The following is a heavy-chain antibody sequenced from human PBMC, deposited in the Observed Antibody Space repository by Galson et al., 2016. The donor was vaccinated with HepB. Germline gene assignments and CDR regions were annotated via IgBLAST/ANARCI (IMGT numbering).Heavy chain of an antibody. J-gene: IGHJ6*02. D-gene: IGHD3-22*01. V-gene: IGHV3-30*04. CDR3: AKDRRYYDSSGYFWEGYYYDGMDV. CDR2: ISYDGSDK. Sequence: SLRLSCAASGFTFSSYAMHWVRQAPGKGLEWVAVISYDGSDKYYADSVKGRFTISRDNSKNTLYLQMNSLRPEDTAVYYCAKDRRYYDSSGYFWEGYYYDGMDVWGQGTTVTVSS. CDR1: GFTFSSYA.